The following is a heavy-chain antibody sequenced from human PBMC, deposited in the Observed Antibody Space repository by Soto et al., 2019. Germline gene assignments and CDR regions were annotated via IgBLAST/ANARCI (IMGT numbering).Heavy chain of an antibody. CDR3: APGGGDISDP. CDR1: GFTFSSYG. J-gene: IGHJ5*02. V-gene: IGHV3-33*01. CDR2: IWYDGSNK. Sequence: QVQLVESGGGVVQPGRSLRLSCAASGFTFSSYGMHWVRQAPGKGLEWVAVIWYDGSNKYYADSVKGRFTISRDNSKNPVDSEMNRLRAEEPGGYYWAPGGGDISDPWGQGTLVTVSS. D-gene: IGHD2-15*01.